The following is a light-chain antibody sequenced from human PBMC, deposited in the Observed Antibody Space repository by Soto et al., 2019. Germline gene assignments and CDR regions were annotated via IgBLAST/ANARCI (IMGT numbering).Light chain of an antibody. CDR1: QSVNNY. CDR2: GAS. V-gene: IGKV3-15*01. J-gene: IGKJ1*01. CDR3: QQYYYRWT. Sequence: EVVITQSPDTLSGSPGERTTLSCRTSQSVNNYVAWYQQKPGQGPRLLIYGASTRVTDIPARFSGSGSGTEFTLTISRLQSEDFAVYYCQQYYYRWTFGQGTKVEIK.